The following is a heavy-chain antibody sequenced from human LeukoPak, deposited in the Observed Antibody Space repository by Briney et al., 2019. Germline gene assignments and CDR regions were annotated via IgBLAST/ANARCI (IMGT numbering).Heavy chain of an antibody. Sequence: SETLSLTCAVFGGSFSGYYWSWIRQPPGKGLEWIGEITYDGSTNYNPSLKSRVTISVDTSKIQFSLKLSSVTAADTAVYYCARRGSGSYGAKRFDCWGQGTLVTVSS. V-gene: IGHV4-34*01. CDR2: ITYDGST. J-gene: IGHJ4*02. CDR3: ARRGSGSYGAKRFDC. D-gene: IGHD3-10*01. CDR1: GGSFSGYY.